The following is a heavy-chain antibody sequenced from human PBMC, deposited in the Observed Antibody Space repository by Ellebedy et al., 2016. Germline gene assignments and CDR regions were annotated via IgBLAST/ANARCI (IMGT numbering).Heavy chain of an antibody. CDR1: GYTFITFR. J-gene: IGHJ4*02. CDR3: AKTSGWGYGEN. V-gene: IGHV1-18*04. D-gene: IGHD3-10*01. Sequence: ASVKVSXXASGYTFITFRITWVRQVPGQGLEWMGFVNTFSGNTKFAQKFQGRVSMTTDSSTHTAYMDLRSLRSDDTAMYYCAKTSGWGYGENWGQGTLVTVSS. CDR2: VNTFSGNT.